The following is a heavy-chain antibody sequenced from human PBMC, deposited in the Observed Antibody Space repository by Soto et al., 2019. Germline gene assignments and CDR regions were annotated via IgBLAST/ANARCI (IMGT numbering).Heavy chain of an antibody. CDR3: ARDGPPMDY. D-gene: IGHD2-2*01. CDR1: GYTFTSYY. J-gene: IGHJ4*02. CDR2: ISAYNGNT. Sequence: QVQLVQSGAEVKKPGASVKVSCKASGYTFTSYYIIWVRQAPGQGLEWMGWISAYNGNTHYAQKVQGRVTMTTDTSTSTVYMDLRSLRSDDTAVYYCARDGPPMDYWGQGTLVTVSS. V-gene: IGHV1-18*01.